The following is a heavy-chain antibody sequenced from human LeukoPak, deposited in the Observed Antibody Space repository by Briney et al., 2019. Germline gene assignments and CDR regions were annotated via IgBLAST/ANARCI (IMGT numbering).Heavy chain of an antibody. CDR3: AKDSPRITIFGVVIPNFDY. V-gene: IGHV3-23*01. D-gene: IGHD3-3*01. Sequence: GGSLRLSCAASGFTFSSYAMSWVRQAPGKGLEWVSAISGSGGSTYYADSVKGRFTISRDNSKNTLYLQMNSLRAEDTAVYYCAKDSPRITIFGVVIPNFDYWGQGTLVTVSS. CDR1: GFTFSSYA. J-gene: IGHJ4*02. CDR2: ISGSGGST.